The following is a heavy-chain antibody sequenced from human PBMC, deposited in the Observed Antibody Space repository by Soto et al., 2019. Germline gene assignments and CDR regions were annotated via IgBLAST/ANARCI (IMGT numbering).Heavy chain of an antibody. Sequence: GWSLRLSCAASGFTFSNAWMSWVRQAPGKGLEWVGRIKSKTDGGTTDYAAPVKGRFTISRDDSKNTLYLQMNSLKTEDTAVYYCTTSPPVAGFFFDYWGQGTLVTVSS. D-gene: IGHD6-19*01. J-gene: IGHJ4*02. V-gene: IGHV3-15*01. CDR3: TTSPPVAGFFFDY. CDR1: GFTFSNAW. CDR2: IKSKTDGGTT.